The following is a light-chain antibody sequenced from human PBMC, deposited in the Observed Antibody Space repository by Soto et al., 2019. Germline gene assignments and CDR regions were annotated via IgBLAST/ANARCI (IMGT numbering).Light chain of an antibody. V-gene: IGLV2-23*01. Sequence: QSVLTQPASVSGSPGQSITLSCTGSSTDLGSYGLVSWYQQYPGKAPKLVIYEATKRPSGVSNRFSGSKSGYTASLTISGLQAEDEADYYCCSYVGSKAVVFGGGTKLTVL. J-gene: IGLJ2*01. CDR3: CSYVGSKAVV. CDR2: EAT. CDR1: STDLGSYGL.